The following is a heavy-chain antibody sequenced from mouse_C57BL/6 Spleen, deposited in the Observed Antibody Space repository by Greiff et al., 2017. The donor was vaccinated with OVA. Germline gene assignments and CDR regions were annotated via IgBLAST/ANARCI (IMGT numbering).Heavy chain of an antibody. J-gene: IGHJ2*01. CDR2: ILPGGGRT. CDR1: GYTFTGYW. V-gene: IGHV1-9*01. CDR3: ARKGEEY. Sequence: QVQLQQSGADLMKPGASVSLSCKATGYTFTGYWIGWVNQRPGHGLEWLGEILPGGGRTNYNAKFKGKATFTADTSTHTADVQRSSLTTEDSAIYYCARKGEEYWGQGTTLTVSS.